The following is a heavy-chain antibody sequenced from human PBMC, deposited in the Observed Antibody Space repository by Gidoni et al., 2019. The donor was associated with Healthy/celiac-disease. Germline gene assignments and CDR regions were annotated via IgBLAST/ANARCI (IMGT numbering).Heavy chain of an antibody. CDR2: IWYDGSNK. CDR1: GFAFCGYG. CDR3: ARQPRDGYNYDAFDI. Sequence: QVQLVESGGGVVQPGRSLSPPCAASGFAFCGYGMPWVRQAPGKGLEWVAVIWYDGSNKYYADSVKGRFTISRDNSKNTLYLQMNSLRAEDTAVYYCARQPRDGYNYDAFDIWGQGTMVTVSS. V-gene: IGHV3-33*01. D-gene: IGHD1-1*01. J-gene: IGHJ3*02.